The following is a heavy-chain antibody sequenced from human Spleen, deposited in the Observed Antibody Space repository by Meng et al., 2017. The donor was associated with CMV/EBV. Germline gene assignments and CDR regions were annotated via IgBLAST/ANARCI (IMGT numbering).Heavy chain of an antibody. CDR3: ARGKGGVGAGYYYYYGMDV. V-gene: IGHV4-34*01. CDR1: GGSFSGYY. CDR2: INHSGST. Sequence: SETLSLTCAVYGGSFSGYYWSWIRQPPGKGLEWIGEINHSGSTNYNPSLKSRVTISVDTSKNQFSLKLSSVTAADTAVYYCARGKGGVGAGYYYYYGMDVWGQGTTVTVSS. D-gene: IGHD1-26*01. J-gene: IGHJ6*02.